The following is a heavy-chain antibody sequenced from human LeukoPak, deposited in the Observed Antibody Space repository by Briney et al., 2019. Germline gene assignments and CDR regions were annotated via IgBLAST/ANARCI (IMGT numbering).Heavy chain of an antibody. Sequence: SVKVSCKASGGTFGSYAISWVRQAPGQGLEWMGRIIPILGIANYAQKFQGRVTITADKSTSTAYMELSSLRSEDTAVYYCAREDYYDSSGLILWGQGTLVTVSS. CDR2: IIPILGIA. D-gene: IGHD3-22*01. J-gene: IGHJ4*02. CDR3: AREDYYDSSGLIL. CDR1: GGTFGSYA. V-gene: IGHV1-69*04.